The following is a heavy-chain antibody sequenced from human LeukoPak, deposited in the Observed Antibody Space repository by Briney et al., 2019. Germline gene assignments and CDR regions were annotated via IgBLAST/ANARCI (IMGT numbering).Heavy chain of an antibody. CDR1: GGSISTSDW. J-gene: IGHJ4*02. Sequence: PSETLSLTCAVSGGSISTSDWWSWVRQPPGKGLEWIGEIYHSGSTTYNPSLKSRVTISVDKSKNQFSLKLSSVTAADTAVYFCARLGAAGFDYWGQGTLVTVSS. CDR3: ARLGAAGFDY. V-gene: IGHV4-4*02. D-gene: IGHD6-13*01. CDR2: IYHSGST.